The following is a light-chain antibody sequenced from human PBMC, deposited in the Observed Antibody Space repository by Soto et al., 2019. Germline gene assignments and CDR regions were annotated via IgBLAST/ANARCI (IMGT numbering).Light chain of an antibody. CDR2: GAS. V-gene: IGKV3-15*01. J-gene: IGKJ1*01. CDR1: QSISSN. Sequence: EIVVTQSPATLSVSPGERATLSCRASQSISSNLAWYQKKPGQAPRLLICGASIRATGIPSRFSGSGSGTEFTLTIIRLQSEDFAVYYCQQYNNWPRGTFGQGTKVEIK. CDR3: QQYNNWPRGT.